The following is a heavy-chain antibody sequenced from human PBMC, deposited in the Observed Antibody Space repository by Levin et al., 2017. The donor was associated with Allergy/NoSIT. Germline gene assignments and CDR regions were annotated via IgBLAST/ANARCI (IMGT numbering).Heavy chain of an antibody. V-gene: IGHV1-18*01. CDR1: GYNFNSYA. J-gene: IGHJ4*02. D-gene: IGHD1-26*01. Sequence: GGSLRLSCRASGYNFNSYAISWVRQAPGQGLEWMGWVSSYNGNAKYAQKFQGRVTMTTDTSTNEAYMELRSLTSDDTAIYYCAREVQYSGTYQNYFDYWGQGTLVTVSS. CDR3: AREVQYSGTYQNYFDY. CDR2: VSSYNGNA.